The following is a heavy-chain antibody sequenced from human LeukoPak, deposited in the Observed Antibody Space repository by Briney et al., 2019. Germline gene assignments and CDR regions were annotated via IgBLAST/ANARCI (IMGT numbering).Heavy chain of an antibody. J-gene: IGHJ4*02. D-gene: IGHD3-3*01. V-gene: IGHV4-30-2*01. CDR3: ARTRGGYYIFDY. CDR1: GGSISSGGYS. Sequence: SETLSLTCAVSGGSISSGGYSWSWIRQPPGKGLEWIGYIYHSGSTYYNPSLKSRVTISVDRSKNQFSLKLSSVTATDTAVYYCARTRGGYYIFDYWGQGTLVTVSS. CDR2: IYHSGST.